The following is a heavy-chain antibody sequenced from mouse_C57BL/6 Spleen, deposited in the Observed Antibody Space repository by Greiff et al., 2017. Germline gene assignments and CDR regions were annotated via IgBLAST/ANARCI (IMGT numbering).Heavy chain of an antibody. CDR2: INPSSGYT. J-gene: IGHJ2*01. CDR1: GYTFTSYT. V-gene: IGHV1-4*01. Sequence: VMLVESGAELARPGASVKMSCKASGYTFTSYTMHWVKQRPGQGLEWIGYINPSSGYTKYNQKFKDKATLTADKSSSTAYMQLSSLTSEDSAVYYCARNGYYDYFDYWGQGTTLTVSS. D-gene: IGHD2-3*01. CDR3: ARNGYYDYFDY.